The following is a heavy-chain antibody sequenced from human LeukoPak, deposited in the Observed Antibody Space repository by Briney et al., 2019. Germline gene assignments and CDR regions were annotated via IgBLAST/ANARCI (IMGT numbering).Heavy chain of an antibody. J-gene: IGHJ4*02. CDR1: GLTFSSYA. CDR3: AKDSSITGTD. D-gene: IGHD1-20*01. Sequence: QPGGSLRLSCAPSGLTFSSYAMGRVRQAPGKGLEWGSAISGSGGSTYYADSVKGRFTISRDNSKNTLYLQMNSLRAEDTAVYYCAKDSSITGTDWGQGTLVTVSS. V-gene: IGHV3-23*01. CDR2: ISGSGGST.